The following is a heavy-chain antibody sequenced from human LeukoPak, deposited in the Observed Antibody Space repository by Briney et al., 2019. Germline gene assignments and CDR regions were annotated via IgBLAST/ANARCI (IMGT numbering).Heavy chain of an antibody. V-gene: IGHV4-34*01. CDR2: INHNGST. J-gene: IGHJ4*02. CDR3: ARGRGCSSTSCYGRYSSKGELQY. D-gene: IGHD2-2*01. Sequence: KSSETLSLTCAVYGGSFSGYYWSWIRQPPGKGLEWIGEINHNGSTNYNTSLKSRVTISVDKSKNQFSLKLSSVTAADTAVYYCARGRGCSSTSCYGRYSSKGELQYWGQGTLVTVSS. CDR1: GGSFSGYY.